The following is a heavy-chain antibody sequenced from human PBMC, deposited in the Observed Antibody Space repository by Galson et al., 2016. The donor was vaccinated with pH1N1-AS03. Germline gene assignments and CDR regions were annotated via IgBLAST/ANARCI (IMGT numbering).Heavy chain of an antibody. CDR3: ARSGSGSFYEGDF. CDR1: GYTFTNYG. V-gene: IGHV1-18*01. D-gene: IGHD3-10*01. Sequence: SVKVSCKASGYTFTNYGISWVRQAPGQGLVYMGWIGTYTIYAQKLQGRVTMTTDTSTSTAYMELRSLRSDDTAVYYCARSGSGSFYEGDFWGQGTLVSVSS. CDR2: IGTYT. J-gene: IGHJ4*02.